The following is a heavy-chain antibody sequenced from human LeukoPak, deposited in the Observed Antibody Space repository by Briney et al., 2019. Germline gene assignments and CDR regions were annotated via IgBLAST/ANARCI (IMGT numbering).Heavy chain of an antibody. CDR1: GFTFSSYS. D-gene: IGHD3-3*02. CDR3: ARDARVLAGDV. V-gene: IGHV3-21*01. J-gene: IGHJ6*02. Sequence: GGSLRLSCAASGFTFSSYSMDWVRQAPGKGLEWVSSISSSSSYIYYADSVKGRFTISRDNAKNSLYLQMNSLRAEDTAVYYCARDARVLAGDVWGQGTTVTVSS. CDR2: ISSSSSYI.